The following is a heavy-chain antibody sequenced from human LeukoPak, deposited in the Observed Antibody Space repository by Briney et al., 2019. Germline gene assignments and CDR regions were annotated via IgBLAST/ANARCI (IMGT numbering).Heavy chain of an antibody. CDR2: INWKGDNI. D-gene: IGHD3-3*01. J-gene: IGHJ6*03. Sequence: GGSLRLSCAASGFTFDDDGMTWVRQAPGKGLEWVSSINWKGDNIDYADSVKGRFTISRDNAKNSLYLQMNSLRAEDTALYHCARTQFFNYMDVWGKGTTVTVSS. CDR3: ARTQFFNYMDV. V-gene: IGHV3-20*01. CDR1: GFTFDDDG.